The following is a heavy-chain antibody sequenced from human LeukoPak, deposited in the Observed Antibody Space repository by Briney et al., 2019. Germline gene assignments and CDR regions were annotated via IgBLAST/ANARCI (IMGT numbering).Heavy chain of an antibody. D-gene: IGHD6-13*01. Sequence: SETLSLTCAVYGGSFSGYYWSWIRQPPGKGLEWIGEINPSGSTNYNPSLKRRVTISVDTSKNQFSLKLSSVTAADTAVYYCARRPLSSSSVDYWGQGTLVTVSS. V-gene: IGHV4-34*01. J-gene: IGHJ4*02. CDR3: ARRPLSSSSVDY. CDR1: GGSFSGYY. CDR2: INPSGST.